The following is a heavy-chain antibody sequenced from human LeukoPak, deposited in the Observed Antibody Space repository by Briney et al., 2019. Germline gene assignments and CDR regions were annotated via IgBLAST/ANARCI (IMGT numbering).Heavy chain of an antibody. D-gene: IGHD6-19*01. CDR3: ARQIEILYSSGWGG. V-gene: IGHV4-59*01. J-gene: IGHJ4*02. CDR2: IYYSGST. CDR1: GGSISNYY. Sequence: PSETLSLTCTVSGGSISNYYWSWIRQPPGKGLEWIGYIYYSGSTNYNPSLRSRVTISVDTSKNQFSLKLSSVTAADTAVYYCARQIEILYSSGWGGWGQGTLVTVSS.